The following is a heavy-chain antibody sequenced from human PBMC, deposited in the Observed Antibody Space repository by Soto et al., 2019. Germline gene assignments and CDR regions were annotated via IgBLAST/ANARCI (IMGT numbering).Heavy chain of an antibody. CDR1: GGTFSSYA. CDR3: ARGIIVVVPAAIGRATEGFDP. V-gene: IGHV1-69*13. CDR2: IIPIFGTA. J-gene: IGHJ5*02. D-gene: IGHD2-2*01. Sequence: ASVKVSCKASGGTFSSYAISWVRQAPGQGLEWMGGIIPIFGTANYAQKFQGRVTITADESTSTAYMELSSLRSEDTAVYYCARGIIVVVPAAIGRATEGFDPWGQGTLVTVSS.